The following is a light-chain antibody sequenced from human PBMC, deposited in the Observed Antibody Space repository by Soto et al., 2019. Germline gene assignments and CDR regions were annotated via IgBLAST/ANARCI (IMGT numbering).Light chain of an antibody. CDR1: QTVNSDY. Sequence: EIVLTQSPGTLSLSPGETATLSCRASQTVNSDYLAWFQQRPGQAPRLLIFATSRRATDIPDRFSGSGSGTDFTLAIRRLEPEDFAVYYCQQYGSSPTWTFGQGTKVDIK. V-gene: IGKV3-20*01. J-gene: IGKJ1*01. CDR2: ATS. CDR3: QQYGSSPTWT.